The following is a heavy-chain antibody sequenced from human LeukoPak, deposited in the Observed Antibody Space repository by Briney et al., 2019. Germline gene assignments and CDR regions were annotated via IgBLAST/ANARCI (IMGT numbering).Heavy chain of an antibody. CDR3: ARAARSMYYYGMDV. Sequence: SQTLSLTCAVSGGSISSGGYCWGWIRQPPGKGLEWFGYIYHSGSTYDNPSLESRVIITVDSSKTHFSLKLSSVTAADAAVYYCARAARSMYYYGMDVWGKGTTVTVSS. D-gene: IGHD2-2*01. CDR1: GGSISSGGYC. J-gene: IGHJ6*04. CDR2: IYHSGST. V-gene: IGHV4-30-2*01.